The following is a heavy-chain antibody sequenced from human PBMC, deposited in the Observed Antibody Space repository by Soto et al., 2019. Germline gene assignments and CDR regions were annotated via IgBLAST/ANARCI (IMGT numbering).Heavy chain of an antibody. CDR2: ISGYNANT. CDR1: GYSFTRYG. Sequence: QVQLVQSGAEVKKPGASVKVSCKASGYSFTRYGISWVRQAPGQGLEWMGWISGYNANTNYPENLQGRVTMTTDTSTSTAYLEVRNLISDDTAAYYCARMGAVPYYCYGLDVWGQGTTVTVSS. J-gene: IGHJ6*02. D-gene: IGHD3-16*01. CDR3: ARMGAVPYYCYGLDV. V-gene: IGHV1-18*01.